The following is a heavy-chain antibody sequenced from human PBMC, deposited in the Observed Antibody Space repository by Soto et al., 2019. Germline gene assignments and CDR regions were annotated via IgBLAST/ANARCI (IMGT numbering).Heavy chain of an antibody. J-gene: IGHJ6*02. D-gene: IGHD1-7*01. CDR1: GFTFSSYA. Sequence: EVQLLESGGGLVQPGGSLRLSCAASGFTFSSYAMSWVRQAPGKGLEWVSAISGSGGSTYYADSVKGRLTISRDNSKNTLYLKMNSLRAEDTAVYYCAKEAGTTAYYYYYYGMDVWGQGTTVTVSS. V-gene: IGHV3-23*01. CDR2: ISGSGGST. CDR3: AKEAGTTAYYYYYYGMDV.